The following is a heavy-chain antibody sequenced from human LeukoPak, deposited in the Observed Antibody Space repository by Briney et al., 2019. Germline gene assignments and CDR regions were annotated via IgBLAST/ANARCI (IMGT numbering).Heavy chain of an antibody. CDR1: GLPFSNHW. V-gene: IGHV3-7*01. CDR3: AREGYGDYHI. D-gene: IGHD4-17*01. CDR2: INQDGSEK. J-gene: IGHJ3*02. Sequence: KPGGSLRLSCAVSGLPFSNHWMTWVRQAPGKGLERVANINQDGSEKYYVDSVKGRFSISRDNAKSSLYLQVNSLRVEDTAMYFCAREGYGDYHIWGQGTIVTVSS.